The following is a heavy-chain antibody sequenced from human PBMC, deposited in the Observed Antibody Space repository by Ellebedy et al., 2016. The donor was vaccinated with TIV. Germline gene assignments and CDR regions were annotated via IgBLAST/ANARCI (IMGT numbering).Heavy chain of an antibody. V-gene: IGHV4-31*03. Sequence: SETLSLXCTVSGGSISSGGYYWSWIRQHPGKGLEWIGYIYYSGSTYYNPSLKSRVTISVDTSKNQFSLKLSSVTAADTAVYYCARRNLSGSYPSEIDYWGQGTLVTVSS. CDR3: ARRNLSGSYPSEIDY. CDR1: GGSISSGGYY. D-gene: IGHD1-26*01. J-gene: IGHJ4*02. CDR2: IYYSGST.